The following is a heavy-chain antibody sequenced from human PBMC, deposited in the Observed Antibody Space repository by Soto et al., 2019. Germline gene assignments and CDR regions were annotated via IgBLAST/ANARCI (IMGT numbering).Heavy chain of an antibody. Sequence: ASVKVSCKVSGYPFTAYYVHWVRQAPGQGLEWLGWINPRNGGTTYAQEFQGRVTMTSDTSTNTVYLELSRVGSDDTAMYYCARKGGSGYYADYLGQGTLVTVS. J-gene: IGHJ4*02. V-gene: IGHV1-2*02. CDR2: INPRNGGT. CDR3: ARKGGSGYYADY. CDR1: GYPFTAYY. D-gene: IGHD3-3*01.